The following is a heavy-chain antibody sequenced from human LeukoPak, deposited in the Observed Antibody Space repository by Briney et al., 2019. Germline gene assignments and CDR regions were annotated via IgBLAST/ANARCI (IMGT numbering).Heavy chain of an antibody. CDR2: MNPNSGNT. CDR1: GYTFTSYD. D-gene: IGHD2-2*02. CDR3: ARATRDCSSASCYNY. V-gene: IGHV1-8*01. Sequence: ASVKVSCKASGYTFTSYDINWVRQATGQGLEWMGWMNPNSGNTGYAQKFQGRVTMTRNTPISTAYVELSSLGSEDTAVYYCARATRDCSSASCYNYWGQGTLVTVSS. J-gene: IGHJ4*02.